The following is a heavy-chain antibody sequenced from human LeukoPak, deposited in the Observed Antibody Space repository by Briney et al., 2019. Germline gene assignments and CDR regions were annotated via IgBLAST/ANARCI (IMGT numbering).Heavy chain of an antibody. D-gene: IGHD1-26*01. J-gene: IGHJ4*02. CDR2: ISSSGSTI. Sequence: GGSLLLSCAASGFTFSDYYMSWIRPAPGKGLEWVSYISSSGSTIYYADSVRGRFTISRDNAKNSLYLQMNSLRAEDTAVYYCAREISGERTYYFDYWGQGTLVTVSS. CDR1: GFTFSDYY. CDR3: AREISGERTYYFDY. V-gene: IGHV3-11*01.